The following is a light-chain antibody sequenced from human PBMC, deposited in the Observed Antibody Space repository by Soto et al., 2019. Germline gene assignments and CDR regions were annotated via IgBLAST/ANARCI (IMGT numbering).Light chain of an antibody. J-gene: IGKJ1*01. V-gene: IGKV1-5*03. CDR1: QTISSW. CDR2: QAS. CDR3: QQYNSYPKT. Sequence: DIQMTQSPSTLSGSVGDRVTITCRASQTISSWLAWYQQKPGKAPKLLIYQASSLKSGVPSRFSGSGSGTEFTLTISSLQPDDFATYYCQQYNSYPKTFGQGTKVDIK.